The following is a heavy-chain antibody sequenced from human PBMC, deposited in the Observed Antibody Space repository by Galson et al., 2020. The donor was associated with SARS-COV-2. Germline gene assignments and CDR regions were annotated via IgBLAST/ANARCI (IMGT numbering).Heavy chain of an antibody. V-gene: IGHV3-30*04. J-gene: IGHJ3*02. D-gene: IGHD1-26*01. CDR3: ARDVSGGASDI. Sequence: GSLRPSCAASGTTFTNYAIHWVRQAPGKGLEWVAAISHDGRIAVYADSVKGRFTISIDNSENMLFLQMDSLRADDTAVYYCARDVSGGASDIWGQGTMVTVSS. CDR1: GTTFTNYA. CDR2: ISHDGRIA.